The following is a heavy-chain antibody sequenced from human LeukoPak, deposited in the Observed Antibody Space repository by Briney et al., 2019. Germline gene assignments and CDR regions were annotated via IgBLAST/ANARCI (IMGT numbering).Heavy chain of an antibody. V-gene: IGHV3-23*01. D-gene: IGHD2-2*01. CDR3: AKDGSCSSTSCLDDAFDI. CDR1: GFTFSSYA. Sequence: GGSLRLSCAASGFTFSSYAMSWVRQAPGKGLEWVSAISGSGGSTYYADSVKGRFTISRDNSKNSLCLQMNSLRAEDTAVYYCAKDGSCSSTSCLDDAFDIWGQGTMGTVSS. CDR2: ISGSGGST. J-gene: IGHJ3*02.